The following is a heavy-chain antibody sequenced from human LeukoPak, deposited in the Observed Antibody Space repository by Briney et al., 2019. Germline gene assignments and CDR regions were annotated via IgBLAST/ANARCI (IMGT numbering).Heavy chain of an antibody. Sequence: SETLSLTCSVSGGSISRYYGSWLRQPGGRGLEGIGRIYTSWSTNYSRSRKSRDTMSVETSKNQFSLKPSSVTAAETAVYYCARDGQYYYDSSGYYSAPFDYWGQGTLVTVSS. CDR2: IYTSWST. D-gene: IGHD3-22*01. CDR3: ARDGQYYYDSSGYYSAPFDY. CDR1: GGSISRYY. J-gene: IGHJ4*02. V-gene: IGHV4-4*07.